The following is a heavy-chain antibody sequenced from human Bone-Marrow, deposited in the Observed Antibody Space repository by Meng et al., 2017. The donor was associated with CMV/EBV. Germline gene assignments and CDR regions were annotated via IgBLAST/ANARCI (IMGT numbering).Heavy chain of an antibody. CDR2: IYYSGST. J-gene: IGHJ4*02. CDR1: GGSISSGGYY. V-gene: IGHV4-31*03. CDR3: ARDGWGGGSPTIDY. Sequence: LRLSCTVSGGSISSGGYYWSWIRQHPGKGLEWIGYIYYSGSTYYNPSLKSRVTISVDTSKNQFSLKLSSVTAADTAVYYCARDGWGGGSPTIDYWGQGTLVTVSS. D-gene: IGHD1-26*01.